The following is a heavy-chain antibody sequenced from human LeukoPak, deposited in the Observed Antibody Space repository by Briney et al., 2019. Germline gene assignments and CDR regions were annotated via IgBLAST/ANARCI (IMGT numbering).Heavy chain of an antibody. D-gene: IGHD6-19*01. CDR3: AKDRRDSSGWYDWFDP. V-gene: IGHV3-23*01. J-gene: IGHJ5*02. Sequence: PGGSLRLSCAACGFTFTSHAMSWVRQAPGKGLEWVSGISGSGVSTYYADSVKGRFTISRDNSKNTLSLQMNSLRAEDTAVYYCAKDRRDSSGWYDWFDPWGQGTLVTVSS. CDR2: ISGSGVST. CDR1: GFTFTSHA.